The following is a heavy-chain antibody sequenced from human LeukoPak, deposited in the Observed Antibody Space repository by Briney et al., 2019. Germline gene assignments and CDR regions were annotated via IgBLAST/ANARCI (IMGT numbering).Heavy chain of an antibody. V-gene: IGHV4-59*01. CDR3: AGEGVPSHGMDV. CDR2: IYYSGNT. J-gene: IGHJ6*02. Sequence: SETLSLTCTVSGGSISSYYWSWIRQPPGKGLEWIGYIYYSGNTNYNPSLKSRVTISVDTSKNQFSLKVSSVTAADTAVYYCAGEGVPSHGMDVWGQGTTVTVSS. CDR1: GGSISSYY.